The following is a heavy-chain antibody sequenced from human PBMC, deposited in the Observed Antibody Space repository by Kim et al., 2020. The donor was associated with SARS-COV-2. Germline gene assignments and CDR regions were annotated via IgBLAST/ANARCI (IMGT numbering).Heavy chain of an antibody. Sequence: SNPSLGSRVAISIDTSKTQFSLNLRSVTAADTALYYCARDRGGLKHYMDVWGKGTAVTISS. J-gene: IGHJ6*03. CDR3: ARDRGGLKHYMDV. D-gene: IGHD3-10*01. V-gene: IGHV4-59*01.